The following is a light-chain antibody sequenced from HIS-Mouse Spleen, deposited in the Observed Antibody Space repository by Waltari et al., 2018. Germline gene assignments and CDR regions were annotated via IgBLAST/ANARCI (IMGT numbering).Light chain of an antibody. CDR1: SSDVGGYNY. Sequence: QSALTQPRSVSGSPGQSVTISCTGTSSDVGGYNYVSWYQQHPGKAPKLVIYDVSKRPSGVPDRFSGSKSGNTASRTISGLQAEDEADYYCCSYAGSYTRVFGGGTKLTVL. CDR3: CSYAGSYTRV. V-gene: IGLV2-11*01. CDR2: DVS. J-gene: IGLJ3*02.